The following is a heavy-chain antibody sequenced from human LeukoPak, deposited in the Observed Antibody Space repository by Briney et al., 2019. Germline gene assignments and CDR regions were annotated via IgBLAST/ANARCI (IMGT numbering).Heavy chain of an antibody. Sequence: GGSLRLSCAASGFTFSSYWMSWVRQAPGKGLEWVANIKQDGSEKYYVDSVKGRFTISRDNAKNSLYLQMNSLRAEDTAVYYCAREPYYDSSGYCLDYWGQGTLVTVSS. J-gene: IGHJ4*02. V-gene: IGHV3-7*03. CDR1: GFTFSSYW. CDR2: IKQDGSEK. CDR3: AREPYYDSSGYCLDY. D-gene: IGHD3-22*01.